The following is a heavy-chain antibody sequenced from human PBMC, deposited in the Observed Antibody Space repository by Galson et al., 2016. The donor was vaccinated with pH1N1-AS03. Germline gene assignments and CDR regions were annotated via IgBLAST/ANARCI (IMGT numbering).Heavy chain of an antibody. J-gene: IGHJ4*02. CDR3: ARRRSYYDFWSGYSDY. CDR1: GFTFSDYA. V-gene: IGHV3-64*01. Sequence: SLRLSCAASGFTFSDYAMHWVRQAPGKGLEYVSAISSDASGTYYANSVKGRFTISRDNSKNTVYLQMGSLRAEDMGVYCCARRRSYYDFWSGYSDYWGQGTLVTVSS. D-gene: IGHD3-3*01. CDR2: ISSDASGT.